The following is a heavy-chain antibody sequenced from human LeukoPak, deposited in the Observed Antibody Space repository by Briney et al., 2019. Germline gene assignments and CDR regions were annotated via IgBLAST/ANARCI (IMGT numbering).Heavy chain of an antibody. CDR3: AKRVAAAAGDY. V-gene: IGHV3-23*01. CDR1: GFTFSSYA. D-gene: IGHD6-13*01. CDR2: ISGSGVTT. Sequence: GGSLRLSCAASGFTFSSYAMSCVRQAPGKGLEWVSVISGSGVTTYYADSVKGRFTISRDNSKNTLYLQMNSLRAEDTAVYYCAKRVAAAAGDYWGQGTLVTVSS. J-gene: IGHJ4*02.